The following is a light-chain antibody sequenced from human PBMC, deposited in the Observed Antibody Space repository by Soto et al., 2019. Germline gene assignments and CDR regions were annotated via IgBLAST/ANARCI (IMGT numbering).Light chain of an antibody. J-gene: IGKJ3*01. CDR3: QQYGSSPLFR. CDR1: QSVSSTY. V-gene: IGKV3-20*01. CDR2: GAS. Sequence: EIVLTQSPGTLSLSPGERATLSCRASQSVSSTYLAWYQQKPGQAPRILIYGASSRATGIPDGFSGSGSGTDFTLTISRMEPEDFSVYYCQQYGSSPLFRFGPGTKVDIK.